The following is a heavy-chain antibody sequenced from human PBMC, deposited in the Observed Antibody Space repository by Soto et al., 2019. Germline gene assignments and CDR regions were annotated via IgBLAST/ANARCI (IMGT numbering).Heavy chain of an antibody. CDR2: ISGSGGST. D-gene: IGHD5-18*01. J-gene: IGHJ4*02. CDR1: GFTFSSYA. Sequence: GGSLRLSCAASGFTFSSYAMSWVRQAPGKGLEWVSAISGSGGSTYYADSVKGRFTISRGNSKNMLYLQMNSLRAEDTAVYYCAKVLVKTMDTREFEYWGQGTLVTVSS. V-gene: IGHV3-23*01. CDR3: AKVLVKTMDTREFEY.